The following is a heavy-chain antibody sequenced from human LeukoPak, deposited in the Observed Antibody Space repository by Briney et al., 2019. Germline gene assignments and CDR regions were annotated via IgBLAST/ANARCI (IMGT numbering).Heavy chain of an antibody. CDR2: IYPGDSET. V-gene: IGHV5-51*01. J-gene: IGHJ4*02. CDR1: GYGFSSYW. D-gene: IGHD7-27*01. Sequence: GESLKISCKGSGYGFSSYWIGWVRQMPGKGLEWMGIIYPGDSETRYSPTFQGQVTFSADKSISTAYLQWSSLRASDTAMYYCARHDQLGGQALSIIYWGQGTPVTVSS. CDR3: ARHDQLGGQALSIIY.